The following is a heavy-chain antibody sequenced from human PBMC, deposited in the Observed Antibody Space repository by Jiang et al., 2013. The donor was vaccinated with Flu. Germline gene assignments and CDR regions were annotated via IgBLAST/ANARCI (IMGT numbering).Heavy chain of an antibody. CDR3: ARDNADDWYYDL. V-gene: IGHV3-21*01. CDR1: GFTFSTYS. J-gene: IGHJ2*01. CDR2: ISSGNSYI. Sequence: QLVESGGGLVKPGGSLRLSCAASGFTFSTYSMNWVRQAPGKGLEWVASISSGNSYIYYGDSLKGRFTISRDNAKNSLYLQMNSLRAEDTAIYYCARDNADDWYYDLWGRGTLVTVSS.